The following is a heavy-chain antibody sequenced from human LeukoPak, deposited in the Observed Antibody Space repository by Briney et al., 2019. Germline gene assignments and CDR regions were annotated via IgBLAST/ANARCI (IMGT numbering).Heavy chain of an antibody. D-gene: IGHD1-1*01. CDR2: IYYSGST. CDR1: GGSISSYY. J-gene: IGHJ6*02. Sequence: SETLSLTCTVSGGSISSYYWSWIRQPPGKGLEWIGYIYYSGSTNYNPSLKSRVTISVDTSKNQFSLKLSSVTAADTAVYYCARVLEPDYYYYCGMDVWGQGTTVTVSS. V-gene: IGHV4-59*01. CDR3: ARVLEPDYYYYCGMDV.